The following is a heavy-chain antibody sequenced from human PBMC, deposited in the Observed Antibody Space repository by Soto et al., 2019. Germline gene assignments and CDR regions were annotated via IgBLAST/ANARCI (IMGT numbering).Heavy chain of an antibody. D-gene: IGHD4-17*01. Sequence: QVQLVESGGGVVQPGRSLRLSCAASGFTFSSYAMHWVRQVPGKGLEWVAVISYDGSNKYYADSVKGRFTISRDNSKNTLYLQMNSLRAEDTAVYYCARGDETTVNDAFDIWGQGTMVTVSS. J-gene: IGHJ3*02. CDR1: GFTFSSYA. CDR2: ISYDGSNK. V-gene: IGHV3-30-3*01. CDR3: ARGDETTVNDAFDI.